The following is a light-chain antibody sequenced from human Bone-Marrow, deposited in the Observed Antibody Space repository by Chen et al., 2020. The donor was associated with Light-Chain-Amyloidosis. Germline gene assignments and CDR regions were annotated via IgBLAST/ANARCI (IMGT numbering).Light chain of an antibody. J-gene: IGKJ5*01. CDR2: DTS. V-gene: IGKV3-11*01. CDR3: QQRRET. Sequence: EIVLTQSPATLSLSPGERATLFCRASQSVSRYLAWYQQKPGQAPRLLIYDTSNRATGIPTRFSASGSGTDFTLTISRLEQEDFAVYYCQQRRETFGQGTRLEI. CDR1: QSVSRY.